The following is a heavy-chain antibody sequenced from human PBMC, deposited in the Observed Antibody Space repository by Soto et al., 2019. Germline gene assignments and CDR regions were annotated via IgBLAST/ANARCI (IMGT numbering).Heavy chain of an antibody. V-gene: IGHV1-69*12. CDR3: ARDKDRQQFGGNYYYAIDV. D-gene: IGHD3-10*01. Sequence: QFQLVQSGAEVKKPGSSVTVSCKASGGTLGNSAISWVRQAPGQGLEWMGGIIPIFSTPDYAQKFQGRVNITADESMSTAYMELTSLRSEDTAVYYCARDKDRQQFGGNYYYAIDVWGQWTTVTVSS. CDR2: IIPIFSTP. J-gene: IGHJ6*02. CDR1: GGTLGNSA.